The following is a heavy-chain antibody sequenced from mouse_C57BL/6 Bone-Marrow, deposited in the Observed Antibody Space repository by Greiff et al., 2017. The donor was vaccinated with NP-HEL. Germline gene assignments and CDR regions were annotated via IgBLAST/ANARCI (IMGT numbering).Heavy chain of an antibody. CDR2: IYPGDGDT. CDR3: AREEGNRAWFAY. CDR1: GYAFSSYW. Sequence: VQLQQSGAELVKPGASVKISCKASGYAFSSYWMNWVKQRPGKGLEWIGQIYPGDGDTNYNGKFKGKATLTADKSSSTAYRQLSSLTSEDSAVYFCAREEGNRAWFAYWGQGTLVTVSA. J-gene: IGHJ3*01. V-gene: IGHV1-80*01. D-gene: IGHD2-1*01.